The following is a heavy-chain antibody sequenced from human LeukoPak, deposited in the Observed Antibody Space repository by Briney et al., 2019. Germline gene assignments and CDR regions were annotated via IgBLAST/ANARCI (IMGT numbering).Heavy chain of an antibody. D-gene: IGHD7-27*01. CDR3: TKLWSRFYETGEYDS. CDR2: ISSNGNSA. V-gene: IGHV3-23*01. CDR1: GFTFSDYA. J-gene: IGHJ4*02. Sequence: GGSLRLSCATSGFTFSDYAMHWVRQAPGRGLEWVSYISSNGNSAYYSDSVKGRFTISRDSSRSTLYLQMNSLRAEDTAIYYCTKLWSRFYETGEYDSWGQGILVTVSS.